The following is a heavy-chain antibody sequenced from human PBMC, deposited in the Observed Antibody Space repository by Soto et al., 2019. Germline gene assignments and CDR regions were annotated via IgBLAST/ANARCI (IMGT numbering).Heavy chain of an antibody. V-gene: IGHV4-59*08. CDR2: IYYSGST. Sequence: SETLPLTCTVSGGSIISYYWSWILQPPGKGLEWIGYIYYSGSTNYNPSLKSRVTISVDTSKNQFSLKLSSVTAADTAVYYCARLYGLDAFDIWGQGTMVT. D-gene: IGHD3-16*02. CDR1: GGSIISYY. CDR3: ARLYGLDAFDI. J-gene: IGHJ3*02.